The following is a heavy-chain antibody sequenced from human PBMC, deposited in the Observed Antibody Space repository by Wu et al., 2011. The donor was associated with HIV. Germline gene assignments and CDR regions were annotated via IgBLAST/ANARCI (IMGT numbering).Heavy chain of an antibody. CDR2: IRTYNGET. CDR1: GYTFTSYG. V-gene: IGHV1-18*01. CDR3: ARWDRSSSWYKGYFDY. Sequence: QVQLVQSGAEVKKPGASVKVSCKASGYTFTSYGISWVRQAPGQGLEWIGWIRTYNGETNYAQNLQGRVTVTTDTSTSTVYMELSSLRSEDTAVYYCARWDRSSSWYKGYFDYWGQGTLVTVSS. D-gene: IGHD6-13*01. J-gene: IGHJ4*02.